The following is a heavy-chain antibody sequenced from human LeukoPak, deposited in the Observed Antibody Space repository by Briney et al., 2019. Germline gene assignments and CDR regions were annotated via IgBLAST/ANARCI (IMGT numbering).Heavy chain of an antibody. CDR1: GGSINNYF. J-gene: IGHJ3*01. D-gene: IGHD3-16*02. Sequence: SETLSLTCTVSGGSINNYFWSWLRQSPGKGLEWIGYIYYHGNTNYNPSLKSRVIISLDTSRTQFSLQLNSVTAADTAVYYCARGRNVWGGYRDDAFDVWGQGTRVTVSS. CDR2: IYYHGNT. V-gene: IGHV4-59*01. CDR3: ARGRNVWGGYRDDAFDV.